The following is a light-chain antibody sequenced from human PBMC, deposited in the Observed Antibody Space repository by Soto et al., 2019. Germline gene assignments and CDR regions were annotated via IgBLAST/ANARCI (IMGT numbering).Light chain of an antibody. CDR3: QHYAGSPRT. CDR1: QTVKSDD. Sequence: ETVLTQSPGTVSLSPGERATLSCTTSQTVKSDDLAWYQQKPGQAPRLLIYGVFNRATGIPDRFSGSGSGTYFTLTISGLEPEDSAVYYCQHYAGSPRTFGQGTNLEI. V-gene: IGKV3-20*01. CDR2: GVF. J-gene: IGKJ2*01.